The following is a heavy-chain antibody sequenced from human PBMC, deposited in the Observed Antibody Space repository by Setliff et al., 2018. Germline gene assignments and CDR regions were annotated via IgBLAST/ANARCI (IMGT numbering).Heavy chain of an antibody. Sequence: GSLRLSCAASGFSFSDYYMGWIRQAPGKGLEWVSYISHSGGSRTYYADSVRGRFTIPRDNAHNSLYLQMNNLRVEDTAVYYCTTRYHNPGDGYMAVFDFWGQGSLVTVSS. CDR2: ISHSGGSRT. CDR1: GFSFSDYY. CDR3: TTRYHNPGDGYMAVFDF. V-gene: IGHV3-11*01. J-gene: IGHJ4*02. D-gene: IGHD2-21*01.